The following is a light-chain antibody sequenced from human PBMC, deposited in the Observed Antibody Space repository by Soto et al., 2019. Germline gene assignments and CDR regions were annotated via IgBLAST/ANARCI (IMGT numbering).Light chain of an antibody. CDR3: QQYSSYPLT. CDR2: KAS. J-gene: IGKJ4*01. V-gene: IGKV1-5*03. Sequence: DIQMTQSPSTLSASVGDRVTITCRASQSISSWLAWYQQKPGKAPHLLVYKASSLESGVPSRFSGSGSGTEFTLTISSLQPDDFATYYCQQYSSYPLTFGGGTKVELK. CDR1: QSISSW.